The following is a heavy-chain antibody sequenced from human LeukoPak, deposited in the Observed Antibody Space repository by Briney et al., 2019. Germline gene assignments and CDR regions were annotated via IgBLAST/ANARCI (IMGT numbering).Heavy chain of an antibody. CDR3: ARSITMVRGVIISTAPAWFDP. D-gene: IGHD3-10*01. CDR1: GGSISSYY. J-gene: IGHJ5*02. V-gene: IGHV4-59*12. Sequence: PSETLSLTCTVSGGSISSYYWSWIRQPPGKGLEWIGYIYHSGSTYYNLSLKSRVTISVDRSKNQFSLKLSSVTAADTAVYYCARSITMVRGVIISTAPAWFDPWGQGTLVTVSS. CDR2: IYHSGST.